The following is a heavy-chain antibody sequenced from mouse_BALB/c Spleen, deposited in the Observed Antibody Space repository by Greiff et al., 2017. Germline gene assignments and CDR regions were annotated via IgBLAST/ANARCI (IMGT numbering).Heavy chain of an antibody. V-gene: IGHV5-6-5*01. Sequence: DVKLVESGGGLVKPGGSLKLSCAASGFTFSSYAMSWVRQTPEKRLEWVASISSGGSTYYPDSVKGRFTISRDNARNILYLQMSSLRSEDTAMYYCARGLDGWFAYWGQGTLVTVSA. CDR3: ARGLDGWFAY. CDR1: GFTFSSYA. D-gene: IGHD2-3*01. J-gene: IGHJ3*01. CDR2: ISSGGST.